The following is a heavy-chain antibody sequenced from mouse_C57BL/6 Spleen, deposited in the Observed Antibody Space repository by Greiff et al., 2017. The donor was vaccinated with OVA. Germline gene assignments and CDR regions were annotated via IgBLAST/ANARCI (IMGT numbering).Heavy chain of an antibody. CDR2: IYPGDGDT. CDR1: GYAFSSSW. Sequence: VQLQQSGPELVKPGASVKISCKASGYAFSSSWMNWVKQRPGKGLEWIGRIYPGDGDTNYNGKFKGKATLTADKSSSTAYMQLSSLTSEDSAVYFCARSGRDSYDLDYWGQGTTLTVSS. V-gene: IGHV1-82*01. J-gene: IGHJ2*01. D-gene: IGHD2-14*01. CDR3: ARSGRDSYDLDY.